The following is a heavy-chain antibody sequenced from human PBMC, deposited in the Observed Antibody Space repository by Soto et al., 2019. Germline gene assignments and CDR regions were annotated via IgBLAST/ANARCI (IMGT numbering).Heavy chain of an antibody. CDR1: GYSVSSNSAA. J-gene: IGHJ5*02. V-gene: IGHV6-1*01. D-gene: IGHD3-10*01. Sequence: XQTLSLTCAISGYSVSSNSAAWNLIRQSPSRGLEWLGRTYYRSKWYNDYAVSVKSRITINPDTSKNQFSLQLNSVTPEDTAVYYCTRTPGSYYNWFDPWGQGTLVTVSS. CDR3: TRTPGSYYNWFDP. CDR2: TYYRSKWYN.